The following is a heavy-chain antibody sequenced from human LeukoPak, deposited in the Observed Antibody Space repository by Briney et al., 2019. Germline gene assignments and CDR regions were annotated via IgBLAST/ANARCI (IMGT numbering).Heavy chain of an antibody. D-gene: IGHD3-10*01. V-gene: IGHV1-69*01. CDR3: ASRASRSGSYYYYYYGMDV. CDR2: ITPIFGTA. Sequence: SVKVSCKASGGTFSSYAISWVRHAPGQGLEWMGGITPIFGTANYAQKFQGRVTITADESTSTAYMELSSLRSEDTAVYYCASRASRSGSYYYYYYGMDVWGKGTTVTVSS. J-gene: IGHJ6*04. CDR1: GGTFSSYA.